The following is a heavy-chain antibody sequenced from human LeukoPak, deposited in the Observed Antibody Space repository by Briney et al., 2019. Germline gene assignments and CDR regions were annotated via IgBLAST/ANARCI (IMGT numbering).Heavy chain of an antibody. V-gene: IGHV3-53*01. Sequence: GGSLRLSCAASGFTVSAKHMNWVRQAPGKGLEWVSVIYSGGSTYYADSVKGRFTISRDNSKNTLYLQMNSLRADDTAVYYCARDPDSSSGKYFDYWGQGTLVTVSS. J-gene: IGHJ4*02. CDR2: IYSGGST. CDR3: ARDPDSSSGKYFDY. CDR1: GFTVSAKH. D-gene: IGHD6-13*01.